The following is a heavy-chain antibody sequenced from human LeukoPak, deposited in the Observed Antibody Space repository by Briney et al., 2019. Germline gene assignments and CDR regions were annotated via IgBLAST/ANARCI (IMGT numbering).Heavy chain of an antibody. V-gene: IGHV1-69*13. CDR1: GGTFSSYA. J-gene: IGHJ5*02. CDR3: ARDRVSCSSTSCYGPFDP. CDR2: IIPIFGTA. D-gene: IGHD2-2*01. Sequence: PSVKVSCKAPGGTFSSYAISWVRQAPGQGLEWMGGIIPIFGTANYAQKFQGRVTITADESTSTAYMELSSLRSEDTAVYYCARDRVSCSSTSCYGPFDPWGQGTLVTVSS.